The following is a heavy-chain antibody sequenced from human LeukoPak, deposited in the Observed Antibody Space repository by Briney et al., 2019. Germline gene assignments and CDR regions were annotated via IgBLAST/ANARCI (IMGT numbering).Heavy chain of an antibody. CDR1: GFVFSSYW. CDR2: INEGGRRR. V-gene: IGHV3-7*03. J-gene: IGHJ4*02. Sequence: GGSLRLSCAASGFVFSSYWMTWVRQAPGKGLEWVASINEGGRRRYYVDSVKGRFTISRDNAQKSLYLEMDSLRADDTAVYYCARAVTSTEGYWGQGTLVTVSS. D-gene: IGHD4-17*01. CDR3: ARAVTSTEGY.